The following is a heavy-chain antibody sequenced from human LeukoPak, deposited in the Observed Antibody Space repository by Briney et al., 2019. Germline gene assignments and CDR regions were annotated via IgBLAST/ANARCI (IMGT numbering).Heavy chain of an antibody. J-gene: IGHJ5*02. CDR2: ISDDGGNK. V-gene: IGHV3-30*18. CDR1: GFTFNTYG. CDR3: AKDRGYSSGWYFPPPNWFDP. D-gene: IGHD6-19*01. Sequence: PGGSLRLSCVASGFTFNTYGMHWVRQAPGKGLEWVAVISDDGGNKYFVDSVKGRFTISRDNSKNTLYLQMNSLRAEDTAVYYCAKDRGYSSGWYFPPPNWFDPWGQGTLVTVSS.